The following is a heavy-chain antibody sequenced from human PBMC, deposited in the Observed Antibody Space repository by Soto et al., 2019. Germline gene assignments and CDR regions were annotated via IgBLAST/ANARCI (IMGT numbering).Heavy chain of an antibody. Sequence: SLSLTCTVSGGSISRGGYYWSCIRQHPGKGLEWIGYIYYSGSTYYNPSLKSRVTISVDTSKNQFSLKLSSVTAADTAVYYCARSFDFSSYNWFDPWGQGTLVTVSS. CDR3: ARSFDFSSYNWFDP. V-gene: IGHV4-31*03. J-gene: IGHJ5*02. D-gene: IGHD6-13*01. CDR1: GGSISRGGYY. CDR2: IYYSGST.